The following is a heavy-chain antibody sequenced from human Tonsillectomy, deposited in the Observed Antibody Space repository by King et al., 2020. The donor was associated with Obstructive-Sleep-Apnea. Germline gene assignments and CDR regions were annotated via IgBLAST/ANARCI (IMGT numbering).Heavy chain of an antibody. Sequence: VQLVESGGGLVQPGGSLRLSCAASGFTFSSYAMSWVRQAPGKGLEWVSAISGSGGSTYYADSVKGRFTISRDNSKNTLYLQMNSLRAEDTAVYYCAKNDVLLWFGELLEGDYWGQGTLVTVSS. V-gene: IGHV3-23*04. D-gene: IGHD3-10*01. CDR2: ISGSGGST. CDR1: GFTFSSYA. CDR3: AKNDVLLWFGELLEGDY. J-gene: IGHJ4*02.